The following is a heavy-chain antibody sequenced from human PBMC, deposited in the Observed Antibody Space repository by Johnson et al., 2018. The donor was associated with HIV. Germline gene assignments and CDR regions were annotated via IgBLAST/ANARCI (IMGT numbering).Heavy chain of an antibody. J-gene: IGHJ3*02. V-gene: IGHV3-23*04. CDR1: GFTFSSYA. Sequence: VQLVESGGGLVTPGGSLRLSCAASGFTFSSYAMSWVRQAPGKGLEWVSAISGSGGSTYYADSVKGRFTISRDNAKKSLYVQMNSLRAEDTALYYCARERRSTNTWYVRDAFDIWGQGTMVTVSS. CDR2: ISGSGGST. D-gene: IGHD2-2*01. CDR3: ARERRSTNTWYVRDAFDI.